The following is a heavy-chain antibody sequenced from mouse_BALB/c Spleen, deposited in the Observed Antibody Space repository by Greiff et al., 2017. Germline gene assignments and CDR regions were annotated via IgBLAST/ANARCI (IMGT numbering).Heavy chain of an antibody. Sequence: EVMLVESGGDLVKPGGSLKLSCAASGFTFSSYGMSWVRQTPDKRLEWVATISSGGSYTYYPDSVKGRFTISRDNAKNTLYLQMSSLKSEDTAMYYCARGGDEGYSFDYWGQGTTLTVSS. CDR2: ISSGGSYT. CDR1: GFTFSSYG. CDR3: ARGGDEGYSFDY. V-gene: IGHV5-6*02. J-gene: IGHJ2*01. D-gene: IGHD3-3*01.